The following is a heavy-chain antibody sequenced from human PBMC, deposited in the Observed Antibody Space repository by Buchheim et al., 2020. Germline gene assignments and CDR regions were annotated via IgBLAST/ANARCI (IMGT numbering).Heavy chain of an antibody. J-gene: IGHJ4*02. CDR3: ARDRVDTAMVPHLGY. CDR1: GFTFSSYS. D-gene: IGHD5-18*01. Sequence: EVQLVESGGGLVKPGGSLRLSCAASGFTFSSYSMNWVRQAPGKGLEWVSSISSSSSHIYYADSVKGRFTISRDNAKNSLYLQMNSLRAEDTAVYYCARDRVDTAMVPHLGYWGQGTL. CDR2: ISSSSSHI. V-gene: IGHV3-21*01.